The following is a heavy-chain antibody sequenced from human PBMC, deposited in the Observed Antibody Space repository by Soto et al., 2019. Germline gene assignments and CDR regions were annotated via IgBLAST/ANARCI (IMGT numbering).Heavy chain of an antibody. CDR3: ASGYYDSSGYKEFDY. CDR1: GYTFTSYG. J-gene: IGHJ4*02. V-gene: IGHV1-18*04. Sequence: GASVKCSCKASGYTFTSYGISWVRQAPGQGLEWMGWISAYNGNTNYAQKLQGRVTMTTDTSTSTAYMELRSLRSDDTAVYYCASGYYDSSGYKEFDYWGQGTLVTSPQ. CDR2: ISAYNGNT. D-gene: IGHD3-22*01.